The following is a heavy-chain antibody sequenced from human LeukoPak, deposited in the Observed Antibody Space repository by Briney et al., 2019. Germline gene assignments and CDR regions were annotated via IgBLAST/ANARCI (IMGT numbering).Heavy chain of an antibody. V-gene: IGHV3-23*01. CDR2: ISAGAGYI. CDR3: AKNRATGLAFYDY. Sequence: GGSLRLSCAASGFTFNSYAMTWVRQAPGKGLEWVSAISAGAGYIYYADSVKGRFTSSRDNSESTLYLQMSNLRAEDTAVYFCAKNRATGLAFYDYWGQGTQVTVSS. J-gene: IGHJ4*02. D-gene: IGHD5-24*01. CDR1: GFTFNSYA.